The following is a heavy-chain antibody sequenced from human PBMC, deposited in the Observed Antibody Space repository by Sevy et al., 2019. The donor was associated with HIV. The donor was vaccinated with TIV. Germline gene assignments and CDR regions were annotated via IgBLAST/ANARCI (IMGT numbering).Heavy chain of an antibody. J-gene: IGHJ4*02. D-gene: IGHD3-16*02. V-gene: IGHV3-48*01. CDR3: ARTVSGNYRYDGH. CDR1: GFTFSSYS. CDR2: ISSRSSV. Sequence: GGSLRLSCAASGFTFSSYSMNWVRQAPGKGLEWISYISSRSSVCYAASVMGRFTISRDNAKNSLYLQMNSLRAEDTALYYCARTVSGNYRYDGHWGQGTLVTVSS.